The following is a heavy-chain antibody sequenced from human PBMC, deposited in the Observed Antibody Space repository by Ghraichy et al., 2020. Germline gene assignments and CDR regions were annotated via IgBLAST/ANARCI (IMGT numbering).Heavy chain of an antibody. V-gene: IGHV3-7*01. D-gene: IGHD6-13*01. Sequence: GGSLRLSCAASGFTFSSYWMSWVRQAPGKGLEWVANIKQDGSEKYYVDSVKGRFTISRDNAKNSLYLQMNSLRAEDTAVYYCARDAPTSIAAAPGYWGQGTLVTVSS. CDR3: ARDAPTSIAAAPGY. J-gene: IGHJ4*02. CDR1: GFTFSSYW. CDR2: IKQDGSEK.